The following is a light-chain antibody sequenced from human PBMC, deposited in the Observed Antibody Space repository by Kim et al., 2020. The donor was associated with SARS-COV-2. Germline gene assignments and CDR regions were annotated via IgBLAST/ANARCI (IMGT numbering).Light chain of an antibody. V-gene: IGLV1-44*01. CDR3: ATWDDSLNGWV. Sequence: QSVLTQPPSASGTPGQTITISCFGSSSNIGSNSVSWYQQFPGTAPKFLMHYNSQRPSGVPDRFSGSKSGTSGSLVISGLQSDDEADYYCATWDDSLNGWVFGGGTQLTVL. J-gene: IGLJ3*02. CDR1: SSNIGSNS. CDR2: YNS.